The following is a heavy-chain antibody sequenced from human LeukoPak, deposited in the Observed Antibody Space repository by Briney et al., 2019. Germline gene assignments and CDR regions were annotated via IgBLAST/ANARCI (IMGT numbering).Heavy chain of an antibody. CDR1: GFTFGSYW. Sequence: GGSLRPSWPPSGFTFGSYWMSWVRQAPGKGLEWVANIEQDGREKYYVDSVKGRFTISRDNAKNSLYLQMNSQRAEDTAVYYCAKRGIYQNWFDPWGQGTLVTVSS. CDR3: AKRGIYQNWFDP. V-gene: IGHV3-7*01. CDR2: IEQDGREK. D-gene: IGHD2-2*01. J-gene: IGHJ5*02.